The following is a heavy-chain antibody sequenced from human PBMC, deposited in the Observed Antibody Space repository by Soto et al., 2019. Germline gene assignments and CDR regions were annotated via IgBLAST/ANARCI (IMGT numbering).Heavy chain of an antibody. D-gene: IGHD3-16*02. J-gene: IGHJ6*03. CDR2: ITTHNGNT. Sequence: QVQLVQSGAEVRRPGASVKVSCKASGDTLKTFDISWVRQAPGQGPEWMAWITTHNGNTNFAQKFRGKATLTAHTSVATAFMEIRNLRSDDTGVYSCATFIFIRAGDNYFYYIDVWGQGTTLTVSS. CDR1: GDTLKTFD. CDR3: ATFIFIRAGDNYFYYIDV. V-gene: IGHV1-18*04.